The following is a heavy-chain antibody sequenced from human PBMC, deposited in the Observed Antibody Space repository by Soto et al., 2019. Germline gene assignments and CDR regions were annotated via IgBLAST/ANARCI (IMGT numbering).Heavy chain of an antibody. D-gene: IGHD3-10*01. J-gene: IGHJ6*03. V-gene: IGHV1-69*08. CDR2: IIPILGIA. CDR1: GGTFSSYT. Sequence: QVQLVQSGAEVKKPGSSVKVSCKASGGTFSSYTISWVRQAPGQGLEWMGRIIPILGIANYAQKFQGRVTITADKSTSTAYMELSSLRSDDTAVYYCARDRGSYYYYMDVWGKGTTVTVSS. CDR3: ARDRGSYYYYMDV.